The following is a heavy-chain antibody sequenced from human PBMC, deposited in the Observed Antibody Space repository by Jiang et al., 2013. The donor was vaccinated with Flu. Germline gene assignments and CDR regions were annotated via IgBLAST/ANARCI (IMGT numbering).Heavy chain of an antibody. D-gene: IGHD5-12*01. CDR1: GGSINSDY. J-gene: IGHJ4*02. V-gene: IGHV4-59*01. CDR3: AKSGSSYDLPDY. Sequence: PGLVKPWETLSLTCTVSGGSINSDYWSWIRQPPGKGLEWIAYIYYSGSTRYNPSLKSRVTISIDRSKNQFSLKLRSVTAADTAVYYCAKSGSSYDLPDYWGQGTLVTVSS. CDR2: IYYSGST.